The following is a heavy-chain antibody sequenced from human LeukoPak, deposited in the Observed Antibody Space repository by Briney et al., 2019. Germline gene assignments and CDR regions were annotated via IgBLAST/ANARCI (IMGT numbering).Heavy chain of an antibody. J-gene: IGHJ4*02. D-gene: IGHD5-18*01. CDR3: AGSYGYHFDY. V-gene: IGHV4-61*08. CDR1: GGSISSGGYY. Sequence: ASETLSLTCTVSGGSISSGGYYWSWIRQHPGKGLEWIGYIYYSGSTNYNPSLKSRVTISVDTSKNQFSLKLSSVTAADTAVYYCAGSYGYHFDYWGQGTLVTVSS. CDR2: IYYSGST.